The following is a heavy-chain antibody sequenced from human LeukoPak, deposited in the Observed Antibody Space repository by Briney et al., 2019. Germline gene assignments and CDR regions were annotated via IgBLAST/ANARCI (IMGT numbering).Heavy chain of an antibody. CDR1: GASIKTFY. CDR2: ISPSGST. CDR3: ARVASSVEDV. D-gene: IGHD3-22*01. J-gene: IGHJ6*02. V-gene: IGHV4-4*07. Sequence: PSETLSLTCTVSGASIKTFYWSRIRQPPGKGLEWIGHISPSGSTNYNPSLKSRVTMSVDSSKNQFSLNLRSVTAADTAVYYCARVASSVEDVWGQGTTVTVSS.